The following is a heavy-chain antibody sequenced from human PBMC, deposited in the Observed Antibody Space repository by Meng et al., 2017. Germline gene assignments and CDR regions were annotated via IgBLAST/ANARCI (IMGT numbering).Heavy chain of an antibody. Sequence: QWQVVGSGADVLPPRSSLSRSWAASGFYFSNYDMHWVRQAPGKGLEWVDCITKYGSRKYYLGSMRCRFTISRDNSQNTLYLEMNSLRAEDTALYYCARDFDYWGQGTLVTVSS. CDR2: ITKYGSRK. CDR3: ARDFDY. V-gene: IGHV3-30*03. J-gene: IGHJ4*02. CDR1: GFYFSNYD.